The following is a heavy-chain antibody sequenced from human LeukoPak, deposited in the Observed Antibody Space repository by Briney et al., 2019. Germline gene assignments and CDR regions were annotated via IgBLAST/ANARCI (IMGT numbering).Heavy chain of an antibody. D-gene: IGHD1-26*01. CDR3: AREWERTFDY. CDR1: GFTFSEYA. V-gene: IGHV3-66*01. J-gene: IGHJ4*02. CDR2: IYSGGST. Sequence: GGSLRLSCAASGFTFSEYAMHWVRQAPGKGLEWVSVIYSGGSTYYADSVKGRFTISRDNSKNTLYLQMNSLRAEDTAVYYCAREWERTFDYWGQGTLVTVSS.